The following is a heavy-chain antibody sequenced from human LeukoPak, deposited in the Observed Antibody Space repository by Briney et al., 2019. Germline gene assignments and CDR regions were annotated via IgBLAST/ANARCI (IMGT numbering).Heavy chain of an antibody. D-gene: IGHD2-15*01. CDR2: FDPEDGET. J-gene: IGHJ6*02. CDR3: ATDCSGGSCYYGMDV. CDR1: GYTLTELS. Sequence: GGSVKVSCKVSGYTLTELSMHWVRQAPGKGLEWMGGFDPEDGETIYAQKFQGRVTMTEDTSTDTAYMELSSLRSEDTAVYYCATDCSGGSCYYGMDVWGQGTTVTVSS. V-gene: IGHV1-24*01.